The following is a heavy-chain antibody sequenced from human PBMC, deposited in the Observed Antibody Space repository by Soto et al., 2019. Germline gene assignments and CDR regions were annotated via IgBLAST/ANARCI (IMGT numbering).Heavy chain of an antibody. CDR2: IIPIFGTA. CDR3: AGALSDPEKVYYYYYGMDV. Sequence: SVKVSCKASGGTFSSYAISWVRQAPGQGLEWMGGIIPIFGTANYAQKFQGRVTITADESTSTAYMELSSLRSEDTAVYYCAGALSDPEKVYYYYYGMDVWGQGTKVTVSS. V-gene: IGHV1-69*13. CDR1: GGTFSSYA. J-gene: IGHJ6*02.